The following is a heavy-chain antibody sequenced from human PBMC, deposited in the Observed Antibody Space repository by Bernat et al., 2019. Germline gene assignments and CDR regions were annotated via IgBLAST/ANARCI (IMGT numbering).Heavy chain of an antibody. Sequence: EVQLVESGGGLVQPGGSLRLSCAASGFTFSSYWMSWVRQAPGKGLEWVANIKQDGSEKYYVDSVKGRFTISRDNAKNSLYLQMNSLRAEDTAVYYCARDQDSSWYSLYNWFDPWGQGTLVTVSS. CDR3: ARDQDSSWYSLYNWFDP. D-gene: IGHD6-13*01. CDR1: GFTFSSYW. J-gene: IGHJ5*02. CDR2: IKQDGSEK. V-gene: IGHV3-7*04.